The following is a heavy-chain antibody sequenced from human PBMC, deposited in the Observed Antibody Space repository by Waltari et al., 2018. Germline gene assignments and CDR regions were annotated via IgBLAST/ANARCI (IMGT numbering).Heavy chain of an antibody. CDR1: GYSISSGYY. J-gene: IGHJ3*02. CDR3: ASPPEGWNSRPGVFDI. V-gene: IGHV4-38-2*01. Sequence: QVQLQESGPGLVKPSETLSLTCAVSGYSISSGYYWGWIRQPPGKGLEWIGSIYHSGSTYYNPSLKSRVTISVDTSKNQFSLKLSSVTAADTAVYYCASPPEGWNSRPGVFDIWGQGTMVTVSS. D-gene: IGHD1-7*01. CDR2: IYHSGST.